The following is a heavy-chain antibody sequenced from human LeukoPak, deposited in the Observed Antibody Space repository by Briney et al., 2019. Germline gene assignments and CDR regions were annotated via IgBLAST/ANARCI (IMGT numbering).Heavy chain of an antibody. CDR2: LSYDGSNE. V-gene: IGHV3-30*01. CDR3: ARDMDTGPDLFDY. CDR1: GFSLTNYA. Sequence: PGGSLRLSCSVSGFSLTNYAMHWVRQAPGKGLEWVAVLSYDGSNEDYADSVKGRFTISRDNSRNTLYLQLNSLRAEDTAVYYCARDMDTGPDLFDYWGQGTLVTVSS. D-gene: IGHD5-18*01. J-gene: IGHJ4*02.